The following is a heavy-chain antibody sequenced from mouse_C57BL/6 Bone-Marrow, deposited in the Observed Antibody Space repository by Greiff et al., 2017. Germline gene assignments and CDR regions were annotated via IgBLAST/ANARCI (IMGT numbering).Heavy chain of an antibody. V-gene: IGHV1-69*01. Sequence: QVQLQQPGAELVMPGASVKLSCKASGYTFTSYWMHWVKQRPGQGLEWIGEIDPSDSYTNYNQKFKGKSTLTVDKSSSTAYMQLSSLTSEASEVYYCITTVVDADWYFDVWGKGTTVTVSS. CDR3: ITTVVDADWYFDV. CDR1: GYTFTSYW. CDR2: IDPSDSYT. D-gene: IGHD1-1*01. J-gene: IGHJ1*03.